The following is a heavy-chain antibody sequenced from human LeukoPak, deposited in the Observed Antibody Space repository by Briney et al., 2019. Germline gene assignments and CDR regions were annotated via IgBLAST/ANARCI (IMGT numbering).Heavy chain of an antibody. D-gene: IGHD4-17*01. V-gene: IGHV4-59*01. Sequence: ETVSLTCTVSGGSISSYYWSWVRQPPGKGLEWIGYIYSSGSTNYNPSLKSRVTISEDTSKNQFSLKLSSVTAADTAIYYCAGGPGDYAYWGHRTLVTVSS. CDR1: GGSISSYY. CDR3: AGGPGDYAY. J-gene: IGHJ4*01. CDR2: IYSSGST.